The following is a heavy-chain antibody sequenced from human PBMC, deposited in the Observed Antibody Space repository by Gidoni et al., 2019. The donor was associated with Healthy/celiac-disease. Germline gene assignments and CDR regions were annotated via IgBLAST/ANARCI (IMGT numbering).Heavy chain of an antibody. Sequence: EVQLVESGGGLVQPGGSLRLSCAASGFPFSSYAMSWVRQAPGKGLEWGSANSGSGGSTYYADSGKGRFTNYRDNSKNTLYLKMNSLRAEDTAVYYCAKDQGIVGASYYFDYWGQGTLVTVSS. D-gene: IGHD1-26*01. CDR1: GFPFSSYA. V-gene: IGHV3-23*04. CDR3: AKDQGIVGASYYFDY. J-gene: IGHJ4*02. CDR2: NSGSGGST.